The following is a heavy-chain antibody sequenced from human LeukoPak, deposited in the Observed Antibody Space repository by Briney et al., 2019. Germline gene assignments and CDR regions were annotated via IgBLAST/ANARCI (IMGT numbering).Heavy chain of an antibody. CDR2: ISYDGSNK. CDR3: ARAKGDWLNFDY. D-gene: IGHD3-9*01. V-gene: IGHV3-30*03. Sequence: GRSLRLSCAASGFTFSSYGMHWVRQAPGKGLEWVAVISYDGSNKYYADSVKGRFTISRDNSTNTLYLQMNSLRAEDTAVYYCARAKGDWLNFDYWGQGTLVTVSS. CDR1: GFTFSSYG. J-gene: IGHJ4*02.